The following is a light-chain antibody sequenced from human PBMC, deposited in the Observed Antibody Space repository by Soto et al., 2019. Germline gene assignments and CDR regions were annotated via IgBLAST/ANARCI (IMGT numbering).Light chain of an antibody. CDR2: QDT. Sequence: SYELTQPPSVSVSPGQTASITCSGHKLGDKYAYWYQQKPGQSPVLVINQDTKRPSGIPERFSGSNSGNTATLTISGTQAMDEADYYCQAWDTNTGVFGGGTQLTVL. CDR3: QAWDTNTGV. CDR1: KLGDKY. J-gene: IGLJ2*01. V-gene: IGLV3-1*01.